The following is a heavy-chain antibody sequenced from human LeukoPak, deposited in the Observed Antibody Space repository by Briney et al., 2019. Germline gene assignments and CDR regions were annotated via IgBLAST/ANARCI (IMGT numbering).Heavy chain of an antibody. J-gene: IGHJ5*02. CDR3: ARDGGYCEGITCPGDL. V-gene: IGHV3-7*03. CDR2: INRDGTTK. D-gene: IGHD2-15*01. CDR1: ELTVGTYW. Sequence: GGSLKPSFAAPELTVGTYWMSWVRQVPGKGLEWVATINRDGTTKFYLDSLEGRFTISRDNAKNSLYLQGNSLRVEDTAVYYCARDGGYCEGITCPGDLWGQGALVAVSS.